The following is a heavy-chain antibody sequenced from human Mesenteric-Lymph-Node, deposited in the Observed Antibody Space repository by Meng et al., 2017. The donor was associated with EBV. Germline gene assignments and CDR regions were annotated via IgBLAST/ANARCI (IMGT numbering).Heavy chain of an antibody. Sequence: QEKLVQYGSELKKPGASVKVSCKASGYNLTNYAMNWVRQAPGQGLEWVGWFNTISGNPAYGQGFTGRFVFSWDTSVSTAYLQISSLKTEDTAVYYCARENPGDYIDYWGQGTLVTVSS. CDR2: FNTISGNP. CDR1: GYNLTNYA. J-gene: IGHJ4*02. CDR3: ARENPGDYIDY. V-gene: IGHV7-4-1*02. D-gene: IGHD1-14*01.